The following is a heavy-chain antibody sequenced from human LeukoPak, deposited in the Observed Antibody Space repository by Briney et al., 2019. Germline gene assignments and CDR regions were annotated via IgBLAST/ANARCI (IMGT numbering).Heavy chain of an antibody. J-gene: IGHJ4*02. CDR2: VSGSGGST. D-gene: IGHD3-3*01. V-gene: IGHV3-23*01. CDR1: GFTFRSHG. CDR3: AKVADYDFWSGPIFDY. Sequence: GGSLRLSCAASGFTFRSHGIHWVRQAPGKGLEWVSAVSGSGGSTYYADSVKGRFTISRDNSKNTLYLQMNSLRAEDTAVYYCAKVADYDFWSGPIFDYWGQGTLVTVSS.